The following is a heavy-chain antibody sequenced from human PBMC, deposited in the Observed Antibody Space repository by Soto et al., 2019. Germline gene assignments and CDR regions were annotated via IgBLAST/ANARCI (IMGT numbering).Heavy chain of an antibody. D-gene: IGHD3-10*01. CDR2: ISPDGRTT. J-gene: IGHJ4*02. Sequence: EEHLVESGGGLFQPGGSLRLSCEASGFTFSHYWMNWVRQPPGKGLVWVSRISPDGRTTTYADPVKGRFTISRDNAKSTLYLQMNSLTVEDGAVYYCADSWLPTSYWGPGTLVTVSS. V-gene: IGHV3-74*01. CDR3: ADSWLPTSY. CDR1: GFTFSHYW.